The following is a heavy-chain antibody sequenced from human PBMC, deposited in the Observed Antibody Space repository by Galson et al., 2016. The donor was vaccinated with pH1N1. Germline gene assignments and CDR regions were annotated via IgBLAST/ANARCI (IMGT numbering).Heavy chain of an antibody. J-gene: IGHJ3*02. CDR2: VNPGGSTI. V-gene: IGHV5-51*03. CDR3: ARQYDFGDYRGNAFDI. D-gene: IGHD4-17*01. Sequence: QSGAEVKKPGQSLKISCKASGYRFTSQWIAWVRQVPGNGLEWVGVVNPGGSTIRYSPSFQGQVTISSDKSISTAYLQWISLRASDTATYYCARQYDFGDYRGNAFDIWGQGTVVLVSS. CDR1: GYRFTSQW.